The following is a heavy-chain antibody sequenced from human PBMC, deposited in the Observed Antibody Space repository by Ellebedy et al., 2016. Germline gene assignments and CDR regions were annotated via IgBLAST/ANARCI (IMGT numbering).Heavy chain of an antibody. J-gene: IGHJ4*02. CDR3: AREGDCSSTSCYFLSMRLWDY. Sequence: GESLKISXAASGFTFSSYAMSWVRQAPGKGLEWVANIKQDGSEKYYVDSVKGRFTISRDNAKNSLYLQMNSLRAEDTAVYYCAREGDCSSTSCYFLSMRLWDYWGQGTLVTVSS. CDR1: GFTFSSYA. V-gene: IGHV3-7*01. D-gene: IGHD2-2*01. CDR2: IKQDGSEK.